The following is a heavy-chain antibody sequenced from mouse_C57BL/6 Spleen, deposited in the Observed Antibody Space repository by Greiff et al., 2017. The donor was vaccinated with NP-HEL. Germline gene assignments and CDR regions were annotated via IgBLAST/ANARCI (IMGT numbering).Heavy chain of an antibody. J-gene: IGHJ3*01. CDR1: GFNIKDYY. V-gene: IGHV14-2*01. CDR2: IDTEDGET. D-gene: IGHD2-4*01. Sequence: EVKLVESGAELVKPGASVKLSCTASGFNIKDYYMHWVKQRTEQGREWIGRIDTEDGETKYAPKFQGKATITADTSSNTAYLQLSSLTSEDTAVYYCARRRDYAWFAYWGQGTLVTVSA. CDR3: ARRRDYAWFAY.